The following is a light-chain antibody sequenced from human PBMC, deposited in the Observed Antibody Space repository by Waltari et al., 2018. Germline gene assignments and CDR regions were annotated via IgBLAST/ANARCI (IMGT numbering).Light chain of an antibody. J-gene: IGKJ1*01. Sequence: EIVLTQSPNTLSLSPGERATLSCWACQSVSRALAWYQQKPGQAPRLLMFGESTSATSSPDRFSGSGSGTAFSLTISRLEPEDFAVYYCQHYVNLPATFGQGTKVEI. CDR1: QSVSRA. CDR3: QHYVNLPAT. V-gene: IGKV3-20*01. CDR2: GES.